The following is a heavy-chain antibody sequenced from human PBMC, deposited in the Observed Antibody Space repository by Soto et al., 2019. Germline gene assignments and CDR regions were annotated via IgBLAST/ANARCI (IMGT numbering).Heavy chain of an antibody. CDR1: GFTFNDHT. J-gene: IGHJ4*02. V-gene: IGHV3-43*01. CDR3: EKEKYRTFDY. Sequence: PGGSLRLSCAGSGFTFNDHTMHWVRQVPGRGLEWVSLITWDGGSTFYANSVKGRFTISRDNSKNFVFLQMNSLRTEDTAFYYCEKEKYRTFDYWGQGALVTVSS. CDR2: ITWDGGST. D-gene: IGHD2-2*02.